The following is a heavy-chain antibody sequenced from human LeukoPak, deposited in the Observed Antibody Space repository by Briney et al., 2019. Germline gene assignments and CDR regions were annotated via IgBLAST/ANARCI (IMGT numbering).Heavy chain of an antibody. Sequence: PGGSLRLSCAASGFIFSNYGMDWVRQAPGKGLEWVAIIQYDGSYQWYAESVEGRFTVSRDNSKNRLYLQMNSLRAEDTAVYYCATVRGASGSRWYFDYWGQGTLVTVSS. V-gene: IGHV3-30*02. J-gene: IGHJ4*02. CDR1: GFIFSNYG. CDR3: ATVRGASGSRWYFDY. D-gene: IGHD6-13*01. CDR2: IQYDGSYQ.